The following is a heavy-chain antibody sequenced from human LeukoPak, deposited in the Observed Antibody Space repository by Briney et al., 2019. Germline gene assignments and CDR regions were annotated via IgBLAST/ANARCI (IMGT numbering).Heavy chain of an antibody. CDR3: ARANYGGFHYYYYGMDV. V-gene: IGHV1-69*04. J-gene: IGHJ6*02. CDR2: IIPILGIA. CDR1: GGTFSSYA. Sequence: SVKVSCKASGGTFSSYAISWVRQAPGQGLEWMGRIIPILGIANYAQKFQGRVTITADKSTSTAYMGLSSLRSEDTAVYYCARANYGGFHYYYYGMDVWGQGTTVTVSS. D-gene: IGHD4-23*01.